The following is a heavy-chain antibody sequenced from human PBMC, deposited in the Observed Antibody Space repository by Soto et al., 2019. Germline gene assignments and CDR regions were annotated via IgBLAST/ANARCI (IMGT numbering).Heavy chain of an antibody. J-gene: IGHJ6*02. CDR1: GHTFTVYY. CDR2: INPNSGGA. CDR3: AKVGPTGYDFWSGYHLDYYGMDV. D-gene: IGHD3-3*01. V-gene: IGHV1-2*04. Sequence: ASVKVSCKASGHTFTVYYMHWVRQAPGQGLEWMGWINPNSGGANYAQTFQGWVTMTRDTSISTAYMELSRLRSDDTAVYYCAKVGPTGYDFWSGYHLDYYGMDVWGQGTTVTVSS.